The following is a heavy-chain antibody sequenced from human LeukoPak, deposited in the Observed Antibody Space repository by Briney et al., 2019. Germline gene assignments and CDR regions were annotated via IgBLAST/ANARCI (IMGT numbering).Heavy chain of an antibody. V-gene: IGHV3-23*01. Sequence: QPGGSLRLSCAASGFTFSSYAMSWVRQAPGKGLEWVSGISGSGGSTYYADSVKGRFTISRDNSKNTLYVQMNSLRAEDTAVYYCAKGGCSSISCPLDFWGLGTLVTVSS. CDR1: GFTFSSYA. CDR3: AKGGCSSISCPLDF. D-gene: IGHD2-2*01. J-gene: IGHJ4*02. CDR2: ISGSGGST.